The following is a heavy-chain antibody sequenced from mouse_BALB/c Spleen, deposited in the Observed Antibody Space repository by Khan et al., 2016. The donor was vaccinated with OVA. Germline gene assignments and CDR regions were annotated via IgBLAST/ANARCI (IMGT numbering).Heavy chain of an antibody. V-gene: IGHV1-7*01. CDR1: GYTFTSYW. D-gene: IGHD1-1*01. Sequence: QVQLQQSGAELAKPGASVKMSCKASGYTFTSYWMHWVKQRPGQGLEWIGYINPSTGYTEYNQKFKDKATLTADKSSSTAYMQLSSLTSEDTAVYYCASYYCRSYAMDYWWQGASVAVSS. J-gene: IGHJ4*01. CDR2: INPSTGYT. CDR3: ASYYCRSYAMDY.